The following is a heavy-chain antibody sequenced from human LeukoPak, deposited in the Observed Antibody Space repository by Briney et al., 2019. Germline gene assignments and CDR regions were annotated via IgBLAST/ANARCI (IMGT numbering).Heavy chain of an antibody. D-gene: IGHD3-10*01. CDR3: ARHANYYGSGSYLNWFDP. V-gene: IGHV4-59*08. CDR1: GFALSTYS. Sequence: GSLRLSCAASGFALSTYSMNWVRQAPGKGLEWIGYMHYSGTTNHNPSLKSRVTISVDTSKNHFSLKLTSVTAADTAVYYCARHANYYGSGSYLNWFDPWGQGTLVTVSS. CDR2: MHYSGTT. J-gene: IGHJ5*02.